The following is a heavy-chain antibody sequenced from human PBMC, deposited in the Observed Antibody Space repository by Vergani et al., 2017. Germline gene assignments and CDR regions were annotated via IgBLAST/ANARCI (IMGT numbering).Heavy chain of an antibody. CDR1: GFTFRIYG. D-gene: IGHD3-22*01. Sequence: QVQLVESGGGVVQPGGSLRLSCIASGFTFRIYGMHWVRQAPGKGLGWVAFIRYDGTKRFYVDSVKGRFTISRANSQTTVFLQSISLRADASAVYYCTKAGESDSSNYLDSWGQGALVTVAS. CDR3: TKAGESDSSNYLDS. J-gene: IGHJ1*01. CDR2: IRYDGTKR. V-gene: IGHV3-30*02.